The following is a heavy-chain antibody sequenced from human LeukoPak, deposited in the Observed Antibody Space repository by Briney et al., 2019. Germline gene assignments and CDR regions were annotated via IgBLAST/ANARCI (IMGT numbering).Heavy chain of an antibody. D-gene: IGHD3-22*01. CDR3: ARGRRIWGDYYDSSGYYLFDY. V-gene: IGHV4-59*01. J-gene: IGHJ4*02. CDR2: IYYSGST. Sequence: SETLSLTCTVSGGSISSYYWSWIRQPPGKGLEWIGYIYYSGSTNYNPSLKSRVTISVDTPKNQFSLKLSSATAADTAVYYCARGRRIWGDYYDSSGYYLFDYWGQGTLVTVSS. CDR1: GGSISSYY.